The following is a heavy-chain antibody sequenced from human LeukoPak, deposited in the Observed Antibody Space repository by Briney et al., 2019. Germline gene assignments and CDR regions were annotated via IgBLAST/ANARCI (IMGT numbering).Heavy chain of an antibody. J-gene: IGHJ3*02. CDR3: ARLAAPDAFDI. Sequence: GGSLRLSCAASGFTFNTYTMNWVRQAPGKGLEWISYLSSGSDAIFYADSVKGRFTISRDNAKNSLYLQMNSLRAEDTAVYYCARLAAPDAFDIWGQGTMVTVSS. V-gene: IGHV3-48*04. CDR2: LSSGSDAI. D-gene: IGHD6-13*01. CDR1: GFTFNTYT.